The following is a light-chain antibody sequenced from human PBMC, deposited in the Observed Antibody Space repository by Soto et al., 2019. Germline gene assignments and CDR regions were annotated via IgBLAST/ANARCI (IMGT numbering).Light chain of an antibody. J-gene: IGLJ1*01. CDR1: SSDVGGYNS. V-gene: IGLV2-14*01. CDR2: DVS. Sequence: QSVLAQPASVSGSPGQSITLLCTGTSSDVGGYNSVSWYQQHPGKAPKLMIHDVSNRPSGVSNRLSGSKSGNTASLTISGLQAEDEADYYCSSYTSSSSYVFGTGTKVTVL. CDR3: SSYTSSSSYV.